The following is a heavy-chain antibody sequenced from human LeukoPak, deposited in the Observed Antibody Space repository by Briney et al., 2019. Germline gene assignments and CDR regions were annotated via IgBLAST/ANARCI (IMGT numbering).Heavy chain of an antibody. V-gene: IGHV4-4*07. CDR3: ARDLFQWLVGWFDP. CDR1: GGSISSYY. CDR2: IYTSGST. Sequence: SETLSLTCTVSGGSISSYYWSWIRQPAGRGLEWIGRIYTSGSTNYNPSLKSRVTMSVDTSKNQFSLKLSSVTAADTAVYYCARDLFQWLVGWFDPWGQGTLVTVSS. D-gene: IGHD6-19*01. J-gene: IGHJ5*02.